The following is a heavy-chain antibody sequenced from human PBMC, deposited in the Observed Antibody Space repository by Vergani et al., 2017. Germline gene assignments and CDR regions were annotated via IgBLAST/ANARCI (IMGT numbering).Heavy chain of an antibody. D-gene: IGHD2-2*02. V-gene: IGHV1-46*03. CDR3: ARGGYFCSSTSCYRGAFDI. J-gene: IGHJ3*02. CDR1: GYTFTSYY. CDR2: INPSGGST. Sequence: QVQLVQSGAEVGKPGASVKVSCKASGYTFTSYYMHWVRQAPGQGLEWMGIINPSGGSTSYAQKFQGRVTMTRDTSTSTVYMELSSLRSEDTAVYYCARGGYFCSSTSCYRGAFDIWGQGTMVTVSS.